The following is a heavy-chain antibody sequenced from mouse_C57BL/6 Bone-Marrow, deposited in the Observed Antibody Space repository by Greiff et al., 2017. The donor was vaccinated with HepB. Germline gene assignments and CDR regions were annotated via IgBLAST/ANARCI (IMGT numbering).Heavy chain of an antibody. Sequence: EVQLQQSVAELVRPGASVKLSCTASGFHIKNTYMHWVKQRPEQGLEWIGRIDPANGNTKYAPKFQGKATITADTSSNTAYLQLSSLTSEDTAIYYCARGSWLLRMDYWGQGTSVTVSS. CDR2: IDPANGNT. D-gene: IGHD2-3*01. CDR3: ARGSWLLRMDY. CDR1: GFHIKNTY. J-gene: IGHJ4*01. V-gene: IGHV14-3*01.